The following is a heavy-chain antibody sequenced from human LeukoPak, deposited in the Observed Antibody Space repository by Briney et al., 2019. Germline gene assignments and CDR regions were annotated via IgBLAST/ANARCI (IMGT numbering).Heavy chain of an antibody. D-gene: IGHD3-3*01. J-gene: IGHJ4*02. CDR3: ARSSGAGLRFLEWLIKNDY. Sequence: ASVKVSCKASGYTFTSYYMHSVRQAPGQGLEWMGIINPSGGSTSYAQKFQGRVTMTRDTSTSTVYMELSSLRSEDTAVYYCARSSGAGLRFLEWLIKNDYWGQGTLVTVSS. CDR1: GYTFTSYY. V-gene: IGHV1-46*01. CDR2: INPSGGST.